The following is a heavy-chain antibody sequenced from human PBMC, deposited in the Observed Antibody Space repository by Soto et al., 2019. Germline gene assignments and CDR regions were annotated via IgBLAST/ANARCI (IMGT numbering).Heavy chain of an antibody. CDR1: GFTFSSYE. CDR2: ISSSGSTI. J-gene: IGHJ6*02. CDR3: ARDRVVVVAWGDYYYGMDV. V-gene: IGHV3-48*03. D-gene: IGHD2-15*01. Sequence: GSLRLSCAASGFTFSSYEMNWVRQAPGKGLEWVSYISSSGSTIYYADSVKGRFTISRDNAKNSLYLQMNSLRAEDTAVYYCARDRVVVVAWGDYYYGMDVWGQGTTVTVS.